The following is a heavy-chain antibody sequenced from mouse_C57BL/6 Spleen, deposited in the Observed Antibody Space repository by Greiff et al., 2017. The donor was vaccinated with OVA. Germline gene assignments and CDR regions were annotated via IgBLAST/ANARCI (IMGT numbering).Heavy chain of an antibody. CDR2: INPYNGDT. J-gene: IGHJ2*01. CDR1: GYSFTGYF. D-gene: IGHD2-3*01. Sequence: EVMLVESGPELVKPGDSVKISCKASGYSFTGYFMNWVMQSHGKSLEWIGRINPYNGDTFYNQKFKGKATLTVDKSSSTAHMELRSLTSEDSAVYYCARDDYLDYWGQGTTLTVSS. V-gene: IGHV1-20*01. CDR3: ARDDYLDY.